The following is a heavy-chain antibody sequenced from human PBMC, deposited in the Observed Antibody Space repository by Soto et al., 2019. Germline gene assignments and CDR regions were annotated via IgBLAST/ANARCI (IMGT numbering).Heavy chain of an antibody. J-gene: IGHJ4*02. D-gene: IGHD3-10*01. Sequence: GGSLRLSCAASGFTFSSNAMSWVRQAPGKGLEWVSVITNTGRDTLYADSMKGRFTISRDNSKNTLYLQMNSLRAEDTAIYYCARASGESYPGSRVFDSWGQGTRVTVSS. CDR1: GFTFSSNA. CDR2: ITNTGRDT. V-gene: IGHV3-23*01. CDR3: ARASGESYPGSRVFDS.